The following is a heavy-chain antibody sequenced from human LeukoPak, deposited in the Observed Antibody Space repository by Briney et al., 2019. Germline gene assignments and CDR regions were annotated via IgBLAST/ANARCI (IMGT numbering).Heavy chain of an antibody. J-gene: IGHJ4*02. CDR2: ISGSGGST. D-gene: IGHD2-2*01. CDR1: GFTFSSYA. Sequence: GGSVRLSCAASGFTFSSYAMSWVRQAPGKGLEWVSTISGSGGSTYYADSVKGRFTISRDNSKNTLYLQMNSLRAEDTAVYYCAKDLYCSSTSCYYFDYWGQGTLVTVSS. V-gene: IGHV3-23*01. CDR3: AKDLYCSSTSCYYFDY.